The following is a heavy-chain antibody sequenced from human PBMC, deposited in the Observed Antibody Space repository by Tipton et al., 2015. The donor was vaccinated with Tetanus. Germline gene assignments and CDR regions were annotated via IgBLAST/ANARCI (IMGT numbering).Heavy chain of an antibody. Sequence: SLRLSWAASGFTFSNYAMIWVRQAPGKGLEWVSAISSSSSYIYYAGSVKGRFTIFRDNANNSVYLQMYNLGAEDTAVYYCARDASRYTYGSNYFDYWGQGTLVTVSS. V-gene: IGHV3-21*01. CDR1: GFTFSNYA. CDR3: ARDASRYTYGSNYFDY. D-gene: IGHD5-18*01. CDR2: ISSSSSYI. J-gene: IGHJ4*02.